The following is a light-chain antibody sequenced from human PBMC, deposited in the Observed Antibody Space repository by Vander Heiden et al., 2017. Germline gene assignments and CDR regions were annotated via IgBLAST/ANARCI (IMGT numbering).Light chain of an antibody. V-gene: IGKV3-15*01. Sequence: EIVMTPSPATLSVSPGERATLSCRASQRVSSNLDWYQQKPGQAPRLLNEAASTRATGIPARFSGSGSGTVFTITISSLQSEDFAVYYCQQYNDSPYTFGQGTKLEIK. CDR2: AAS. CDR3: QQYNDSPYT. CDR1: QRVSSN. J-gene: IGKJ2*01.